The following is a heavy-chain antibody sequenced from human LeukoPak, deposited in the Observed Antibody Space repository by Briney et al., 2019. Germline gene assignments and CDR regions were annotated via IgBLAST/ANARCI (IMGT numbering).Heavy chain of an antibody. CDR2: ISGSGGST. CDR1: GFTFSSHA. J-gene: IGHJ3*02. V-gene: IGHV3-23*01. D-gene: IGHD2-2*01. CDR3: ARGFGIVVVPAALDAFDI. Sequence: GGSLRLSCAASGFTFSSHAMSWVRQAPGKGLEWVSAISGSGGSTYYADSVKGRFTISRDNSKNTLYLQMNSLRAEDTAVYYCARGFGIVVVPAALDAFDIWGQGTMVTVSS.